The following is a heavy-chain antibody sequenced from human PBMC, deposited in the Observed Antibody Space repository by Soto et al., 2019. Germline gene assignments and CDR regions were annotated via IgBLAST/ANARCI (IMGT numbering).Heavy chain of an antibody. CDR3: ARDRHHYYDSARGMDV. J-gene: IGHJ6*02. CDR2: ISSSSSTI. Sequence: PGGSLRLSCAASGFTFSSYSMNWVRQAPGKGLEWVSYISSSSSTIYYADSVKGRFTISRDNAKNSLYLQMNSLRDEDTAVYYCARDRHHYYDSARGMDVRGQETTVTVSS. V-gene: IGHV3-48*02. D-gene: IGHD3-3*01. CDR1: GFTFSSYS.